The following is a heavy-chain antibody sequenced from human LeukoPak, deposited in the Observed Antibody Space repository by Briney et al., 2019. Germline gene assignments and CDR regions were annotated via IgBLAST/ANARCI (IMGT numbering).Heavy chain of an antibody. V-gene: IGHV3-23*01. CDR1: GFTFSNYA. D-gene: IGHD2-2*01. CDR3: AKDYCTGTNCYGDY. CDR2: VSASGGDT. J-gene: IGHJ4*02. Sequence: GGSLRLSCAASGFTFSNYAMTWVRQAPGKGLEWVSAVSASGGDTYYADSVKGRFTISRDNSKSTLYLQMNSLRAEDTAVYYCAKDYCTGTNCYGDYWGQGTLVTVSS.